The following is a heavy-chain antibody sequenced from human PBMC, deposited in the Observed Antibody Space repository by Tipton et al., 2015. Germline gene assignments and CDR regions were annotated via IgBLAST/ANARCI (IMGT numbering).Heavy chain of an antibody. CDR1: GGSVNSGNFY. D-gene: IGHD5-12*01. CDR3: ARGGYSGFDWSNWFDP. CDR2: VFRSGMN. J-gene: IGHJ5*02. Sequence: TLSLTCNVSGGSVNSGNFYWSWIRQPPGKGLEWVGYVFRSGMNNFNPSLKSRVTMSIDTSKNQFSLRLSAVTAADTAVYYCARGGYSGFDWSNWFDPWGQGTLVSVSS. V-gene: IGHV4-61*01.